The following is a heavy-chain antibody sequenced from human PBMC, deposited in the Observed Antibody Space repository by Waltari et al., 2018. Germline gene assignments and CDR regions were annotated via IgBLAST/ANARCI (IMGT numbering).Heavy chain of an antibody. CDR3: ARKSIEYSSSSAYYGMDV. Sequence: QLQLQESGPGLVKPSETLSLTCTVSGGSISSSSYYWGWNRQPPGKGLEWIGSIYYSGSTYYNPSLKSRVTISVDTSKNQFSLKLSSVTAADTAVYYCARKSIEYSSSSAYYGMDVWGQGTTVTVSS. CDR2: IYYSGST. CDR1: GGSISSSSYY. J-gene: IGHJ6*02. D-gene: IGHD6-6*01. V-gene: IGHV4-39*01.